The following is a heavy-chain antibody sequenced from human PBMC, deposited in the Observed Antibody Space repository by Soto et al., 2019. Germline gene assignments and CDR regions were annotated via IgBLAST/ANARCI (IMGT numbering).Heavy chain of an antibody. Sequence: ASVKFSCKASGYTFTDYYMHWVRQAPGQGLEWMGWINPNSGGTNYAQKFQGRVTMTGDPSISTAYMELSSLRSDDTAVYYCASVGRSGWYTPFDYWGPGIPVTVSS. V-gene: IGHV1-2*02. D-gene: IGHD6-19*01. CDR2: INPNSGGT. J-gene: IGHJ4*02. CDR1: GYTFTDYY. CDR3: ASVGRSGWYTPFDY.